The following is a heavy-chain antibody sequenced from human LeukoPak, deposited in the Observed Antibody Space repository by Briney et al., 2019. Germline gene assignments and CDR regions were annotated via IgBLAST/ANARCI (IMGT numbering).Heavy chain of an antibody. J-gene: IGHJ4*02. CDR2: ISYDGSNK. V-gene: IGHV3-30*03. CDR3: ARDVSFDY. CDR1: GSTFSSYG. Sequence: PGGSLRLSCAASGSTFSSYGMHWVRQAPGKGLEWVAVISYDGSNKYYADSVKGRFTISRDNSKNTLYLQMNSLRAEDTAVYYCARDVSFDYWGQGALVTVSS.